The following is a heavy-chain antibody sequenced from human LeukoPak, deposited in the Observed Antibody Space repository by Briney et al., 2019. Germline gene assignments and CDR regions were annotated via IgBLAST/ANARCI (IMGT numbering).Heavy chain of an antibody. J-gene: IGHJ4*02. CDR3: AKESGGTTGTTGYFDY. D-gene: IGHD1-1*01. V-gene: IGHV3-9*01. CDR2: ISWNSGSI. Sequence: GRSLRLSCAASGFTFDDYAMHWVRQAPGKGLEWVSGISWNSGSIGYADSVKGRSTISRDNAKNSLYLQMNSLRAEDTALYYCAKESGGTTGTTGYFDYWGQGTLVTVSS. CDR1: GFTFDDYA.